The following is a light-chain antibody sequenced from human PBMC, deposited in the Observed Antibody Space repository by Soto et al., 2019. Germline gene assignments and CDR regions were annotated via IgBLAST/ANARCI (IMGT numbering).Light chain of an antibody. J-gene: IGLJ3*02. Sequence: QSALTQPPSASGSPGQSVTISCTGTGSDVGGYNSLSWYQQHPGKAPKLIIYEVSPRPSEVPNRFSGSKSGNTASLTVSGLQAEVESDYYCSSYAGSNFCVFAGGTKLTVL. V-gene: IGLV2-8*01. CDR1: GSDVGGYNS. CDR3: SSYAGSNFCV. CDR2: EVS.